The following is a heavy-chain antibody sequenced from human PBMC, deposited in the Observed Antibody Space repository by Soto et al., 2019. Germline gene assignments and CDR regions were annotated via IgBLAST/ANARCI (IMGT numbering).Heavy chain of an antibody. CDR3: ARRPREFRRFYP. CDR2: IYYSGST. Sequence: SETLSLTCTVSGGSISSGDYYRSWIRQPPGKGLEWIGYIYYSGSTYYNPSLKSRVTISVDTSKNQFSLKLSSVTAADTAVYYCARRPREFRRFYPWGQRNLVTLSS. CDR1: GGSISSGDYY. V-gene: IGHV4-30-4*01. D-gene: IGHD2-21*01. J-gene: IGHJ5*02.